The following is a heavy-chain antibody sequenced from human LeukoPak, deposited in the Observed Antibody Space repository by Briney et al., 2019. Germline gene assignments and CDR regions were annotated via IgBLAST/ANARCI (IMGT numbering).Heavy chain of an antibody. J-gene: IGHJ4*02. CDR1: GFTFSNYN. CDR2: ISSSSSTI. V-gene: IGHV3-48*01. D-gene: IGHD1-26*01. Sequence: GGSLRLSCAASGFTFSNYNMNWVRQAPGKGLEWVPYISSSSSTIYYADSVKGRFTISRDNAKNSLYLQMNSLRAEDTAVYYCARNSGSLDYWGQGTLVTVSS. CDR3: ARNSGSLDY.